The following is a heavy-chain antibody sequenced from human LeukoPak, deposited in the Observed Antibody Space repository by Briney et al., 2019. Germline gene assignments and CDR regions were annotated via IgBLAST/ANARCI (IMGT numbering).Heavy chain of an antibody. D-gene: IGHD5-18*01. CDR3: ANMGYSYAPGLFDR. CDR2: IYYSGSN. V-gene: IGHV4-39*07. Sequence: SETLSLTCTVSGGSISSSGYYWGWIRQTPGKGLEWIGSIYYSGSNYHNPSLKSRISMSVDTSKNQFSLKLTSVTAADTAVYYCANMGYSYAPGLFDRWGQGTLVTVSS. CDR1: GGSISSSGYY. J-gene: IGHJ5*02.